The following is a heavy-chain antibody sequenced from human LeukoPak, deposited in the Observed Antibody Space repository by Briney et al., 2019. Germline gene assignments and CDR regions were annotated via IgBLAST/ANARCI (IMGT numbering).Heavy chain of an antibody. J-gene: IGHJ4*02. D-gene: IGHD3-10*01. V-gene: IGHV4-39*01. CDR1: GGSISSSSYY. CDR2: IYYSGRP. Sequence: SETLSLTCTVSGGSISSSSYYWGWIRQPPGKGLEWIGSIYYSGRPYYNPALKSRLTISVDTSKNQLSLNLTSVTAADTAVYYCARTLVRGIIEFDFWGQGTLVTVSS. CDR3: ARTLVRGIIEFDF.